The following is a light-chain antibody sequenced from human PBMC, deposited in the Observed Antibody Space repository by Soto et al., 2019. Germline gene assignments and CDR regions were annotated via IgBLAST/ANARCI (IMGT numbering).Light chain of an antibody. J-gene: IGKJ4*01. V-gene: IGKV4-1*01. CDR2: WAS. CDR3: MQATQFPVT. CDR1: QSVLYSSNNKNY. Sequence: DIVMTQSPDSLAVSLGERATINCKSSQSVLYSSNNKNYLAWYQQKPGQPPKLLIYWASTRESGVPDRFSGSGAGTDFTLKISRVEAEDVGVYYCMQATQFPVTFGGGTKVDIK.